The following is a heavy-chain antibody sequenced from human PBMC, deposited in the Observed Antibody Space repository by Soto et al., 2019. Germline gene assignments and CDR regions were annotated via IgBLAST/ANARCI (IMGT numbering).Heavy chain of an antibody. V-gene: IGHV3-30-3*01. D-gene: IGHD2-15*01. J-gene: IGHJ4*02. Sequence: QVQLVESGGGVVQPGRSLRLSCAASGFTFSSYAMHWVRQAPGKGLEWVAVISYDGSNKYYADSVQGRFTISRDNSKNTLYLQMNSLRAEDTAVYYCARVPSSSGRAHFDYWGQGTLVTFSS. CDR1: GFTFSSYA. CDR3: ARVPSSSGRAHFDY. CDR2: ISYDGSNK.